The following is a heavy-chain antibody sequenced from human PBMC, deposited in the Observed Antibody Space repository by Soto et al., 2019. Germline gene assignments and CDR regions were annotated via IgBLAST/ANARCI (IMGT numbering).Heavy chain of an antibody. D-gene: IGHD4-17*01. CDR3: ARGLSVTLFDY. V-gene: IGHV4-31*03. J-gene: IGHJ4*02. CDR2: IYYSGST. Sequence: SETLSLTCTVSGGSISSGGYYWTWIRQYPGKGLEWIGYIYYSGSTFYNPSLKSRVSISVDTSKNQFSLNLSSVTAADTAVYYCARGLSVTLFDYWGQGTLVTVSS. CDR1: GGSISSGGYY.